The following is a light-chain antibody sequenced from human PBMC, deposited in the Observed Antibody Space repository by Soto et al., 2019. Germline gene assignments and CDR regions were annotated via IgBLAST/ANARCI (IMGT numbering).Light chain of an antibody. CDR2: GAS. Sequence: EIVLTQSPGTLSLSPGERVTLSCRTSQSVNSSHLAWYQQRPGQAPRLLMYGASSRAIGIPDRFSGSGSGTDFTLTISRLEPEDFAVYFCQQYGSLVTFGGGTKVEI. CDR1: QSVNSSH. V-gene: IGKV3-20*01. J-gene: IGKJ4*01. CDR3: QQYGSLVT.